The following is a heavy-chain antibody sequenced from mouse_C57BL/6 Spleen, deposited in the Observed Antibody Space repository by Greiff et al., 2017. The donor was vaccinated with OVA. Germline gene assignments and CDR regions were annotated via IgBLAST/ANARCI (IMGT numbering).Heavy chain of an antibody. V-gene: IGHV1-82*01. J-gene: IGHJ2*01. CDR1: GYAFSSSW. Sequence: QVQLQQSGPELVKPGASVKISCKASGYAFSSSWMNWVKQRPGKGLEWIGRIYPGDGDTNYNGKFKGKATLTADKSSSTAYMQLSSLTSEDSAVYFCARSGRTGTDYWGQGTTLTVSS. CDR2: IYPGDGDT. CDR3: ARSGRTGTDY. D-gene: IGHD4-1*01.